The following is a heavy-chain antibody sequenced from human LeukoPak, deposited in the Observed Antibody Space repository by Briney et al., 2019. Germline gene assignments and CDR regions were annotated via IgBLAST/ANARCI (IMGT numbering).Heavy chain of an antibody. CDR1: GGSISNYY. Sequence: SETLSLTCTVSGGSISNYYWSWIRQPPGKGLEWIAYFYSSGNTNYNPSLRSRVSISVDTSKNLFSLKLSSVTAADTAVYYCARHLRAVAGGRYFDYWGQGTQVTVSS. V-gene: IGHV4-59*08. J-gene: IGHJ4*02. CDR3: ARHLRAVAGGRYFDY. CDR2: FYSSGNT. D-gene: IGHD6-19*01.